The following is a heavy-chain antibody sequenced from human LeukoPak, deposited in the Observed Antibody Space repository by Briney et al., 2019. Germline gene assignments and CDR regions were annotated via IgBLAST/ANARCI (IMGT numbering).Heavy chain of an antibody. Sequence: GGSLRLSCAASGFTFSSYSMNWVRQAPGKGLEWVSYISSSSSTIYYADSVKGRFTISRDNAMNSLYLQMNSLRAEDTAVYYCARGPRAAANYYYYYMDVWGKGTTVTVSS. CDR2: ISSSSSTI. J-gene: IGHJ6*03. CDR3: ARGPRAAANYYYYYMDV. V-gene: IGHV3-48*04. CDR1: GFTFSSYS. D-gene: IGHD6-13*01.